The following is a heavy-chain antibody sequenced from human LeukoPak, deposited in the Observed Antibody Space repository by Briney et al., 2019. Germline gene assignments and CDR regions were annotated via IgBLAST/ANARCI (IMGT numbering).Heavy chain of an antibody. Sequence: GGSLRLSCAASGFTFSSYAMSWVRQAPGKGLEWVSAISGSGGGTYYADSVKGRFTISRDNSKSTLYLQMNSLRAEDTAVYYCAKDRDLTEYRKPGYFDYWGQGTLVTVSS. CDR1: GFTFSSYA. J-gene: IGHJ4*02. D-gene: IGHD7-27*01. CDR2: ISGSGGGT. V-gene: IGHV3-23*01. CDR3: AKDRDLTEYRKPGYFDY.